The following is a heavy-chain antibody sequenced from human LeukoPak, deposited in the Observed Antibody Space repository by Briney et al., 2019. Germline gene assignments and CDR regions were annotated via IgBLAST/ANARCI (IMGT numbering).Heavy chain of an antibody. V-gene: IGHV3-23*01. CDR3: AKVPTWIQLWRFDY. CDR2: ITGSGGST. CDR1: GFAVSRDY. D-gene: IGHD5-18*01. Sequence: PGGSLRLSCAASGFAVSRDYMSWVRQAPGKGLEWVSAITGSGGSTYYADSVKGRFTISRDNSKNTLYLQMNSLRAEDTAVYYCAKVPTWIQLWRFDYWGQETLVTVSS. J-gene: IGHJ4*02.